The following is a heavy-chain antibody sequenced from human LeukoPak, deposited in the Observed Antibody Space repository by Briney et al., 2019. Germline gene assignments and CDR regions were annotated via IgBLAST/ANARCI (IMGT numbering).Heavy chain of an antibody. CDR2: IIPIFGTA. D-gene: IGHD6-19*01. J-gene: IGHJ4*02. V-gene: IGHV1-69*05. Sequence: SVKVSCKASGGTFSSYAISWVRQAPGQGLEWMGGIIPIFGTANYSQKCQDRVTITTDEATSTDYMALSSLRSEDTAVYYCARSATKLEYSSGGTDTLDFDYWGQGTLVTVSS. CDR3: ARSATKLEYSSGGTDTLDFDY. CDR1: GGTFSSYA.